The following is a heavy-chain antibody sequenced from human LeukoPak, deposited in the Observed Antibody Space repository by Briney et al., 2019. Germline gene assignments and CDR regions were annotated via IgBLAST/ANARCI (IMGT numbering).Heavy chain of an antibody. CDR3: AKGIRGQLAPSLYYFDY. D-gene: IGHD6-6*01. J-gene: IGHJ4*02. Sequence: GGSLRLSCAASGFTFDDYDMNWVRQGPGKGLEWVSRINWNGGRTGYADSVKGRFTISRDNSKNTLYLQMNSLRADDTAVYYCAKGIRGQLAPSLYYFDYWGQGTLVTVSS. CDR2: INWNGGRT. V-gene: IGHV3-20*04. CDR1: GFTFDDYD.